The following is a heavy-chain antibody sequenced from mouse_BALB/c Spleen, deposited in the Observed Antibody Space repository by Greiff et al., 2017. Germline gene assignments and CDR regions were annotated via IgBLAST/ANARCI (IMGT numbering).Heavy chain of an antibody. Sequence: VQRVESGPGLVAPSQSLSITCTVSGFSLTGYGVNWVRQPPGKGLEWLGMIWGDGSTDYNSAIKSRLSISKDNSKSQVFLKMNSLQTDDTARYYCARDKVRNAMDYWGQGTSVTVSS. D-gene: IGHD2-14*01. CDR1: GFSLTGYG. J-gene: IGHJ4*01. V-gene: IGHV2-6-7*01. CDR3: ARDKVRNAMDY. CDR2: IWGDGST.